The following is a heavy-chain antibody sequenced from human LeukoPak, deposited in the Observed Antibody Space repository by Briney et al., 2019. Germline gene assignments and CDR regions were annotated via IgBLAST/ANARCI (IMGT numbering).Heavy chain of an antibody. Sequence: GGSLRLSCAASGFTFSSYGMHWVRQAPGKGLEWVSVIYSGGSTYYADSVKGRFTISRDNSKNTLYLQMNSLRAEDTAVYYCARDLKVTTAWGQGTLVTVSS. CDR1: GFTFSSYG. CDR3: ARDLKVTTA. J-gene: IGHJ5*02. CDR2: IYSGGST. V-gene: IGHV3-53*05. D-gene: IGHD4-17*01.